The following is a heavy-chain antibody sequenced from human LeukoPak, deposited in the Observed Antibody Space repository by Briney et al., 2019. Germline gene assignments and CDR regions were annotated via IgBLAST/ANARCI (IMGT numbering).Heavy chain of an antibody. CDR2: ISGSGGST. Sequence: GGSLRLSCAASGFTFSSYAMSWVRQAPGKGLEWASAISGSGGSTYYADSVKGRFTISRDNSKNTLYLQMNSLRAEDTAVYYCARGIVGATTGDYWGQGTLVTVSS. J-gene: IGHJ4*02. CDR1: GFTFSSYA. V-gene: IGHV3-23*01. CDR3: ARGIVGATTGDY. D-gene: IGHD1-26*01.